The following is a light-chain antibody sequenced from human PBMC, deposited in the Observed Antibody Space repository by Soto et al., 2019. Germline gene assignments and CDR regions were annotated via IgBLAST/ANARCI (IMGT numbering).Light chain of an antibody. V-gene: IGKV3-15*01. J-gene: IGKJ2*01. CDR3: QQYNNWPPEYT. CDR1: QSVRTN. Sequence: EIVMTQSPATLSVSPGERATLSCRASQSVRTNLAWYQQKLGQAPRLLIYDASTRATGIPARFSGSGSGTEFTITISSLQSEDFAVYYCQQYNNWPPEYTFGQGTKLEIK. CDR2: DAS.